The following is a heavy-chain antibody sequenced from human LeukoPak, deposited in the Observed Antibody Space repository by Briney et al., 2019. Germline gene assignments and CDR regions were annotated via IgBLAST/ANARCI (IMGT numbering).Heavy chain of an antibody. D-gene: IGHD4-17*01. V-gene: IGHV3-9*01. Sequence: QSGGSLRLSCAASGFTFDDYAMHWVRQAPGKGLEWVSGISWNSGSIGYADSVKGRFTISRDNAKNSLYLQMNSLRAEDTALYYCAKADYGDYDPLFDYWGQGTLVTVSS. J-gene: IGHJ4*02. CDR2: ISWNSGSI. CDR1: GFTFDDYA. CDR3: AKADYGDYDPLFDY.